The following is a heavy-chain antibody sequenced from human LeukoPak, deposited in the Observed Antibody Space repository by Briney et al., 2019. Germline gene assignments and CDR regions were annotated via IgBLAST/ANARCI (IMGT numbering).Heavy chain of an antibody. CDR1: GYTFTGYY. J-gene: IGHJ4*02. CDR2: INPNSGGT. V-gene: IGHV1-2*04. Sequence: ASVRVSCKASGYTFTGYYMNWVRRAPGPGLEWMGWINPNSGGTNYAQTFQGWVTMTRDTSISTAYMELSRLRSDDTAVYYCARDERSSGSLYLDYWGQGTLVTVSS. D-gene: IGHD3-10*01. CDR3: ARDERSSGSLYLDY.